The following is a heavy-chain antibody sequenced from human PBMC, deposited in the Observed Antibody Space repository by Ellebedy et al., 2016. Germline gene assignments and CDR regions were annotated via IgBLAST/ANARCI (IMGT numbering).Heavy chain of an antibody. D-gene: IGHD1-26*01. CDR2: ISYSGST. CDR1: GGSISSSSYY. V-gene: IGHV4-39*01. CDR3: ARLFGLRSGSYYWFNP. J-gene: IGHJ5*02. Sequence: GSLRLXCTVSGGSISSSSYYWGWLRQPPGKGLEWIGSISYSGSTYYNPSLKSRVTISVDTSKNQFSLKLSSVTAADTAVYYCARLFGLRSGSYYWFNPWGQGTLVTVSS.